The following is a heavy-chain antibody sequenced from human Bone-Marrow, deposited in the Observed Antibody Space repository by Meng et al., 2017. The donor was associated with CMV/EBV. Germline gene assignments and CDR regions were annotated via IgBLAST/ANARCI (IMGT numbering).Heavy chain of an antibody. CDR2: ISHGGDTQ. D-gene: IGHD6-13*01. V-gene: IGHV3-30*04. Sequence: GESLKISCAASGFTFSRHAIHWVRQAPGKGLEWVAVISHGGDTQFTDSVKGRFTISRDNSRNTVFLQMNSLRPEDTAVYYCARDPNSWYNYFDYWGQGTRVTVSS. CDR1: GFTFSRHA. CDR3: ARDPNSWYNYFDY. J-gene: IGHJ4*02.